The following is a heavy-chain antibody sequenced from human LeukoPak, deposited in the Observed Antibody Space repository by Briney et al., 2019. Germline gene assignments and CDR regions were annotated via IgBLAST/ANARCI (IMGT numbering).Heavy chain of an antibody. Sequence: ASVKVSCKASGGTFSSYAISWVRQAPGQGLEWMAWISTAKGNTKYSQNFQGRVTITRDISANTAYMELSGLRSEDTAVYYCARGQQMPLDSWGQGTLVTVSS. CDR3: ARGQQMPLDS. CDR1: GGTFSSYA. CDR2: ISTAKGNT. V-gene: IGHV1-3*04. D-gene: IGHD6-13*01. J-gene: IGHJ4*02.